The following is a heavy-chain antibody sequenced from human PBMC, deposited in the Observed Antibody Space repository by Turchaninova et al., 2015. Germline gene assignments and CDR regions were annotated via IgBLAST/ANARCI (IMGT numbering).Heavy chain of an antibody. CDR3: AQMREFDSYSYYGMDV. J-gene: IGHJ6*02. CDR2: IFSNDEK. D-gene: IGHD3-9*01. V-gene: IGHV2-26*01. CDR1: GFSLTNARMG. Sequence: VTLKESGPVLVKPTETVTLTCTVSGFSLTNARMGVSWIRQPPGKALEWLAHIFSNDEKTYSTPLKSRLTITKDTSKSQVVLIMTNMDPVDTATYFCAQMREFDSYSYYGMDVWGQGTTVTVSS.